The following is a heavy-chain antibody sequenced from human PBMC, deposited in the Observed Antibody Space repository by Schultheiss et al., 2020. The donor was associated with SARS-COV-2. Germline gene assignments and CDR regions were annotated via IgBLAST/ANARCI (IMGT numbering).Heavy chain of an antibody. CDR1: GGSISSYY. D-gene: IGHD2-2*01. CDR2: IYYSGST. J-gene: IGHJ5*02. CDR3: AEEYCSSTSCSVRGGFDP. V-gene: IGHV4-59*08. Sequence: SETLSLTCTVSGGSISSYYWSWIRQPPGKGLEWIGYIYYSGSTNYNPSLKSRVTISVDTSKNQFSLKLSSVTAADTAVYYCAEEYCSSTSCSVRGGFDPWGQGTLVTVSS.